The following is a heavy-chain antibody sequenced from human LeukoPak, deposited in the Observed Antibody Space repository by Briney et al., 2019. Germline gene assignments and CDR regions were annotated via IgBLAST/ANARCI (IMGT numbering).Heavy chain of an antibody. V-gene: IGHV1-18*01. CDR3: ARYQYANFDTLDY. CDR1: GYTFISYG. D-gene: IGHD3-22*01. CDR2: ISTYNAKT. Sequence: ASVKVSCKASGYTFISYGISWVRQAPGQGLEWMGWISTYNAKTNYAQKFQGRVTMTTDTSTSTAYMELRSLRSDDAAVYYCARYQYANFDTLDYWGQGTLVTVSS. J-gene: IGHJ4*02.